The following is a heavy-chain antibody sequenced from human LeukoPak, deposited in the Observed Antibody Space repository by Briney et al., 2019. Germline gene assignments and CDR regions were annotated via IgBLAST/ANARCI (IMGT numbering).Heavy chain of an antibody. D-gene: IGHD3-22*01. J-gene: IGHJ4*02. CDR2: IRYDGSNK. Sequence: QSGGSLRLSCAASGFTFSSYGMHWVRQAPGKGLEWVAFIRYDGSNKYYADSVKGRFTISRDNSKNTLYLQMNSLRAEDTAVYYCAKGSDYYDSSGLFDYWGQGTLVTVSS. V-gene: IGHV3-30*02. CDR1: GFTFSSYG. CDR3: AKGSDYYDSSGLFDY.